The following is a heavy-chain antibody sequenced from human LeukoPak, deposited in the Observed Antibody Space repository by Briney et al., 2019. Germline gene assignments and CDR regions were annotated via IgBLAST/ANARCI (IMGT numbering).Heavy chain of an antibody. CDR2: IYHSGST. Sequence: SETLSLTCAVSGYSISSGYYWGWIRQPPGKGLEWIGSIYHSGSTYYNPSLKSRVTISVDTSKNQFSLKLSSVTAADTAVYYCARVRCSSTSCPPAYYYYMDVWGKGTTVTVSS. D-gene: IGHD2-2*01. V-gene: IGHV4-38-2*01. J-gene: IGHJ6*03. CDR3: ARVRCSSTSCPPAYYYYMDV. CDR1: GYSISSGYY.